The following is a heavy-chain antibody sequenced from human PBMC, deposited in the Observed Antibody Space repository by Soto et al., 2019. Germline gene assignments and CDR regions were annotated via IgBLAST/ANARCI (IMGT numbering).Heavy chain of an antibody. CDR2: ISNSGGST. CDR1: GLIFGDYG. V-gene: IGHV3-23*01. CDR3: AKLRKGATGTEGFDP. Sequence: VQLLESGGGLVQPGGSLRLSCAASGLIFGDYGMSGIRRAPGKGLEWVSTISNSGGSTYYADSVKGRFTISRDNLRSLLDLEMNSLRVEDTAIYYCAKLRKGATGTEGFDPWGQGTLVTVSS. J-gene: IGHJ5*02. D-gene: IGHD6-13*01.